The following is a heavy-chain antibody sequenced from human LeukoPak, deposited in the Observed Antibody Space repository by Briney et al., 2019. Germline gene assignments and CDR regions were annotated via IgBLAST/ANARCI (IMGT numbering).Heavy chain of an antibody. J-gene: IGHJ3*02. CDR1: GYTFTGYY. V-gene: IGHV1-2*02. CDR3: ARLVGESNAFDI. Sequence: ASVKVSCKASGYTFTGYYMHWVRQAPGQGLEWMGWINPNSGGTNYAQKFQGRVTMTRDTSISTAYMELSRLRSDDTAVYYCARLVGESNAFDIWGQGTMVTVSS. D-gene: IGHD1-26*01. CDR2: INPNSGGT.